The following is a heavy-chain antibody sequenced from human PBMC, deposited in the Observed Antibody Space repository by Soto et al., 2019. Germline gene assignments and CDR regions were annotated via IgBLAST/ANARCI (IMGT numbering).Heavy chain of an antibody. D-gene: IGHD6-13*01. CDR3: ASSYGISWYGDY. J-gene: IGHJ4*02. CDR2: VIPTAGKP. V-gene: IGHV1-69*01. CDR1: GDTFNNYA. Sequence: VQLVQSGAEVKKPGTSVKVSCQAFGDTFNNYAVTWVRQAPGQGLEWMGGVIPTAGKPNYAQNFQGRITITADESTSTVYMELSSLRSDDTAVYYCASSYGISWYGDYWVQGTLVIVAS.